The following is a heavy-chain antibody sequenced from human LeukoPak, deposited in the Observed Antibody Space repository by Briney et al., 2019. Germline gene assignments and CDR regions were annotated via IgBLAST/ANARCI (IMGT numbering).Heavy chain of an antibody. CDR3: AREGGIAAALYGMDV. J-gene: IGHJ6*02. Sequence: SETLSLTCTVSGGSISSYYWSWIRQPPGKGLEWIGYIYYSGSTNYNPSLKSRVTISVDTSKNQFSLKLSSVTAADTAVYYCAREGGIAAALYGMDVWGQGTTVTVSS. V-gene: IGHV4-59*01. CDR2: IYYSGST. CDR1: GGSISSYY. D-gene: IGHD6-13*01.